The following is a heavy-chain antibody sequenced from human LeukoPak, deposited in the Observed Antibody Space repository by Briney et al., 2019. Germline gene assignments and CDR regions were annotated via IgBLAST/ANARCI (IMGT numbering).Heavy chain of an antibody. D-gene: IGHD3-10*01. CDR2: IYGSGTI. CDR3: ARDSGTTGEVKFDP. V-gene: IGHV4-4*07. CDR1: GGSISSYY. Sequence: PSETLSLTCTVSGGSISSYYWSWIRQPAGKGLEWIGRIYGSGTITYNPSLKGRVSMSVDTSRNQFSLNLRYVTAADTAVYYCARDSGTTGEVKFDPWGQGALVTVSS. J-gene: IGHJ5*02.